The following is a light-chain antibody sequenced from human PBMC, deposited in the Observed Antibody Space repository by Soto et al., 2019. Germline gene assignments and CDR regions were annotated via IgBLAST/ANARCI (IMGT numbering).Light chain of an antibody. CDR3: SSYTSSSPLV. V-gene: IGLV2-14*01. J-gene: IGLJ1*01. Sequence: QSVLTQPASVSGSPGQSITISCTGTSSDVGGYNYVSWYQQHPGKAPKLMIYDVSNRPSGVSNRFSGSKSGNTASLTISGLQAEDEADYYCSSYTSSSPLVFVTGTKVTVL. CDR1: SSDVGGYNY. CDR2: DVS.